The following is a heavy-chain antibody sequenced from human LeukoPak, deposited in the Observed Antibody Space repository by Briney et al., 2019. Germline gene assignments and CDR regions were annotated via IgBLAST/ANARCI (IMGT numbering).Heavy chain of an antibody. V-gene: IGHV1-8*03. CDR2: MNPNSGNT. J-gene: IGHJ3*02. CDR3: AREANYYDSSGYPYDAFDI. Sequence: ASVKVSCKASGGTFSSYDINWVRQATGQGLQWMGWMNPNSGNTFYAQKFQGRVTITRNTSISTAYMELSSLRSEDTAVYYCAREANYYDSSGYPYDAFDIWGQGTMLTVSS. CDR1: GGTFSSYD. D-gene: IGHD3-22*01.